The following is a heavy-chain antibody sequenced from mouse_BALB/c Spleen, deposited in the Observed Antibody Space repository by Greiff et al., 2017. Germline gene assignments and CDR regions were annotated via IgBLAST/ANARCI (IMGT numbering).Heavy chain of an antibody. CDR3: AREGDDYAFAY. J-gene: IGHJ3*01. V-gene: IGHV3-6*02. Sequence: EVKLVESGPGLVKPSQSLSLTCSVTGYSITSGYYWNWIRQFPGNKLEWMGYISYDGSNNYNPSLKNRISITRDTSKNQFFLKLNSVTTEDTATYYCAREGDDYAFAYWGQGTLVTVSA. CDR2: ISYDGSN. CDR1: GYSITSGYY. D-gene: IGHD2-4*01.